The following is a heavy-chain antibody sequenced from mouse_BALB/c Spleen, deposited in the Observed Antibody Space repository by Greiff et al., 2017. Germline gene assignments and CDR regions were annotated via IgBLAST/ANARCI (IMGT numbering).Heavy chain of an antibody. D-gene: IGHD2-4*01. CDR2: ISSGGST. Sequence: DVKLQESGGGLVKPGGSLKLSCAASGFTFSSYAMSWVRQTPEKRLEWVASISSGGSTYYPDSVKGRFTISRDNARNILYLQMSSLRSEDTAMYYCARDDYDWFAYWGQGTLVTVSA. V-gene: IGHV5-6-5*01. J-gene: IGHJ3*01. CDR1: GFTFSSYA. CDR3: ARDDYDWFAY.